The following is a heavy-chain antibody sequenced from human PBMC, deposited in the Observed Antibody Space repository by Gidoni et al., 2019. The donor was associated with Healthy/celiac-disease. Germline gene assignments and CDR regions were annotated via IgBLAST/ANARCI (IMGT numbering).Heavy chain of an antibody. CDR3: ASENRYYYGMDV. V-gene: IGHV1-69*01. Sequence: QVQLVQSGAEVTKPGSSVKVSCKASGSTLRSYAISWVRQAPGQGLEWMGGIRPIFGTANYAQKFQGRVTITADESTSTAYMELSSLRSEDTAVYYCASENRYYYGMDVWGQGTTVTVSS. J-gene: IGHJ6*02. CDR2: IRPIFGTA. CDR1: GSTLRSYA.